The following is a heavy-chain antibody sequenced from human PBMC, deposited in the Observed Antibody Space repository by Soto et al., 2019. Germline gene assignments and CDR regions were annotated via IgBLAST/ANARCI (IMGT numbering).Heavy chain of an antibody. CDR3: ARSGYCSSTSCYSYYYYYGMDV. Sequence: ESLKISCKGSGYSFTSYWIGWVRQMPGKGLEWMGIIYPGDSDTRYSPSFQGQVTISADKSISTAYLQWSSLKASDTAMYYCARSGYCSSTSCYSYYYYYGMDVWGQGTTVTVS. J-gene: IGHJ6*02. CDR2: IYPGDSDT. V-gene: IGHV5-51*01. CDR1: GYSFTSYW. D-gene: IGHD2-2*01.